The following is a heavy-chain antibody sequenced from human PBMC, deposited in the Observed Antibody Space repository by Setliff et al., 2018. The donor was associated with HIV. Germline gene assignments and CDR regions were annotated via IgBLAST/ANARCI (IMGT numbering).Heavy chain of an antibody. CDR3: ARDWNYVVDV. J-gene: IGHJ6*04. D-gene: IGHD3-16*01. CDR2: INTNSGHT. CDR1: GYTFTSYY. Sequence: ASVKVSCKASGYTFTSYYIHWVRQAPGQGLEWMGWINTNSGHTDYAQKLQDRVTITADTSSTTAYMELSSLRSDDTAVHYCARDWNYVVDVWGKGTTVTVSS. V-gene: IGHV1-18*04.